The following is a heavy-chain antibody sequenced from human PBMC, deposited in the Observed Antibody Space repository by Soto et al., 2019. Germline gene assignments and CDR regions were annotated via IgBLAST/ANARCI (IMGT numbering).Heavy chain of an antibody. CDR2: IYHSGST. CDR3: ARERGYSYGPYYYYGMDV. D-gene: IGHD5-18*01. J-gene: IGHJ6*02. CDR1: GGSLSSSNW. V-gene: IGHV4-4*02. Sequence: SETLSLTSAVSGGSLSSSNWWSWVRPPPGKGLEWIGEIYHSGSTNYNPSLKSRVTISVDKSKNQFSLKLSSVTAADTAVYYCARERGYSYGPYYYYGMDVWGQGTTVTVSS.